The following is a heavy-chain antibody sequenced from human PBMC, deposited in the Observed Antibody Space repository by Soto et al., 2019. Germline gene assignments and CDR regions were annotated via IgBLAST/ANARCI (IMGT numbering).Heavy chain of an antibody. CDR3: ARHNGPLYVGYYYDMDV. D-gene: IGHD3-16*01. V-gene: IGHV4-39*01. CDR2: IYYSGYT. CDR1: GCSISSSSYY. Sequence: SETLCLTCTVSGCSISSSSYYGGWIRQPPGKGLEWIGSIYYSGYTYYNPSLKSRVTISVDTSKNQFSLKLSSVTAADTAVYYCARHNGPLYVGYYYDMDVWGQGTTVT. J-gene: IGHJ6*02.